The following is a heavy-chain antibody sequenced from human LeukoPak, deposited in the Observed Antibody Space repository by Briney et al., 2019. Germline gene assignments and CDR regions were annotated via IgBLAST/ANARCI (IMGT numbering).Heavy chain of an antibody. Sequence: GGALRLSCAASGFTFSSYGMHWVRQAPGRGVEGVAFIRYDGSNKYYADSVKGRFTISRDNSKNTLYLQMNSLRAEDTAVYYCAKDTLLGYCSRTSCYDWGQGTLVTVSS. CDR2: IRYDGSNK. CDR3: AKDTLLGYCSRTSCYD. CDR1: GFTFSSYG. J-gene: IGHJ4*02. D-gene: IGHD2-2*01. V-gene: IGHV3-30*02.